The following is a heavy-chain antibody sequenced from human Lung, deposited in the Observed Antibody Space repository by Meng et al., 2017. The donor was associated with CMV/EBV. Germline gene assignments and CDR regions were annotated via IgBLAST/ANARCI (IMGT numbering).Heavy chain of an antibody. Sequence: GGSLRLSCAASGFTFDDYAIHWVRQPPGKGLECVSGINWSGDRAVYADSVKGRFIVSRDNAKNSLFLQMNTLRAEDTALYYCAKDISPTPVMSDGMDVWGQGTTVTVSS. D-gene: IGHD3-16*01. J-gene: IGHJ6*02. V-gene: IGHV3-9*01. CDR1: GFTFDDYA. CDR2: INWSGDRA. CDR3: AKDISPTPVMSDGMDV.